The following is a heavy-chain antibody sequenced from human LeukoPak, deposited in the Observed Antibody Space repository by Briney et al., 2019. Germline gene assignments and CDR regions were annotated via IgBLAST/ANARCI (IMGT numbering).Heavy chain of an antibody. CDR2: ISGSGSAT. D-gene: IGHD2-15*01. Sequence: GGSLRLSCAASGFTFSSYAMSWVRQAPGKGLEWVSTISGSGSATYYADSVKGRFTISRDNSRNTLYLQMSSLRAEDTAVYSCAKGGRYCSGVTCYSATWGQGTLVTVSS. CDR1: GFTFSSYA. CDR3: AKGGRYCSGVTCYSAT. V-gene: IGHV3-23*01. J-gene: IGHJ5*02.